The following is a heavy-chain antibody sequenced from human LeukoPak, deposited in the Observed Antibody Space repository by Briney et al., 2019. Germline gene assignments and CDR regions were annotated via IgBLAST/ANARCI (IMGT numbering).Heavy chain of an antibody. CDR3: ARVAATSLCWFDP. CDR2: IYYSGST. D-gene: IGHD2-15*01. Sequence: SETLSLTCTVSGGSISISSYYWGWIRQPPGKGLEWIGSIYYSGSTYYNPSLKSRVTISVDTSKNQFSLKLSSVTAADTAVYYCARVAATSLCWFDPWGQGTLVTVSS. V-gene: IGHV4-39*01. J-gene: IGHJ5*02. CDR1: GGSISISSYY.